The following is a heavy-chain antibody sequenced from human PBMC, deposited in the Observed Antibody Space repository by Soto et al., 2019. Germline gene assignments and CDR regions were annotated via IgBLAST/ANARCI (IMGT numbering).Heavy chain of an antibody. V-gene: IGHV3-23*01. CDR2: ISCCGGSA. J-gene: IGHJ4*02. Sequence: EVQLLESGGGVVQPGGSLRLSCVASGFNFKKFAMAWVRQAAGEGLEWVSGISCCGGSASYADSVKGRFSIARDDSKNTVSLQLYSLRVEDTAHYYCAKADGQQWLIPHLDNWGQGTLVTVS. D-gene: IGHD6-19*01. CDR3: AKADGQQWLIPHLDN. CDR1: GFNFKKFA.